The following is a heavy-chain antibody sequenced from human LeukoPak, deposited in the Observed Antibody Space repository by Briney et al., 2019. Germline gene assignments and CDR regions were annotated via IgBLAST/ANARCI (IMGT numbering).Heavy chain of an antibody. Sequence: GGSLRLPCTASGFTFSDYEMDWVRQAPGKGLDWVSYISSDGSTIYYADSVKGRFTISRDNAKNSLYLQMNSLRAEDTAVYYCARAIYHLDYWGQGTLVTVSS. V-gene: IGHV3-48*03. D-gene: IGHD3-16*02. J-gene: IGHJ4*02. CDR3: ARAIYHLDY. CDR1: GFTFSDYE. CDR2: ISSDGSTI.